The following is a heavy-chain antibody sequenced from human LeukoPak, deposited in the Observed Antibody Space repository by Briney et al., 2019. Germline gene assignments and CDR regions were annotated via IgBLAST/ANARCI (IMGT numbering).Heavy chain of an antibody. V-gene: IGHV4-59*01. Sequence: PSETLSLTCTVAGGTISNYYWSWIRQPPGKGLEWIGHIYYSGNTNYNPSLESRLTISVETFKNQFFLNLKSVTAADTAVYYCARLHDFWSGYFDYWGQGALVTVSS. CDR1: GGTISNYY. CDR2: IYYSGNT. D-gene: IGHD3-3*01. CDR3: ARLHDFWSGYFDY. J-gene: IGHJ4*02.